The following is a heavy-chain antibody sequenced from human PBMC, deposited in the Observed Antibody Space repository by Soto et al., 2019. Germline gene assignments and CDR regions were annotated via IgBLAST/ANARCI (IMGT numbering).Heavy chain of an antibody. J-gene: IGHJ4*02. D-gene: IGHD3-3*01. CDR3: AHRILRTVFGLVTTTAIYFDF. CDR1: GFSLTTSGVG. Sequence: QITLNESGPTVVKPAETLTLTCTFSGFSLTTSGVGVGWIRQSPGKAPEWLALIYWDDDKRYSASLKSRLTMDKDTTKNQVVVTMTSVDPADPATYYCAHRILRTVFGLVTTTAIYFDFWGQGTPVVVSS. CDR2: IYWDDDK. V-gene: IGHV2-5*02.